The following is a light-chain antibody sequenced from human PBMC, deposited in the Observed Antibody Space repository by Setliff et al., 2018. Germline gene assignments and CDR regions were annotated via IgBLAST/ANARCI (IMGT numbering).Light chain of an antibody. CDR2: QVS. V-gene: IGLV2-14*01. CDR3: SSYRSSSYV. CDR1: SSDIGGYNH. Sequence: SVLTQPASVSGSPGQSITISCTGTSSDIGGYNHVSWYQQHPGEAPKLMIYQVSNRPSGVSYRFSGSKSGNMASLTISGLQAEDEADYYCSSYRSSSYVFGTGTKVTVL. J-gene: IGLJ1*01.